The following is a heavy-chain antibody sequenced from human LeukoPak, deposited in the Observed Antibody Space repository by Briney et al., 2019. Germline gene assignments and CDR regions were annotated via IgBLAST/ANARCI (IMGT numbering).Heavy chain of an antibody. D-gene: IGHD1-26*01. V-gene: IGHV3-15*07. CDR3: TTAVRATSGSRFDA. J-gene: IGHJ5*02. CDR1: GITFSDAW. CDR2: IKAKIDGGTT. Sequence: GGSLRLSCEASGITFSDAWMSWVRQAPGKGLEWVGRIKAKIDGGTTDYGAPVKGRFTISRDDSKNTLYMQMNSLKIEDTAVYYSTTAVRATSGSRFDAWGQGTLVTVSP.